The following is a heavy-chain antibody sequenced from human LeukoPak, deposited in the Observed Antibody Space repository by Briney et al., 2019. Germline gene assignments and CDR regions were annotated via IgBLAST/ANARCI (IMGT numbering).Heavy chain of an antibody. CDR3: ARGPPTPYCSRTSCYSDY. Sequence: PSQTLSLTCTVSGGSISSGDYYWSWVRQPPGKGLEWIGYIYYSGSTYYNPSLKSRVVISIDRSKNQFSPNLSSVTAADTAVYYCARGPPTPYCSRTSCYSDYWGQGTLVTVSS. V-gene: IGHV4-30-4*01. D-gene: IGHD2-2*02. J-gene: IGHJ4*02. CDR2: IYYSGST. CDR1: GGSISSGDYY.